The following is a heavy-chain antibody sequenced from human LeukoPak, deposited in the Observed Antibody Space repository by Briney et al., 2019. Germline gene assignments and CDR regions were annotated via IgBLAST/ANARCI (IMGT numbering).Heavy chain of an antibody. V-gene: IGHV1-46*01. Sequence: ASVKVSCKAFGYTFTSNYMHWVRQAPGQGPEWMGVISPSGGSTTYAQKFQGRVTLTRDMSTSTDYLELSSLRSEDTAVYYCAGGPRRIPAAGTKGYYYYYMDVWGKGTTVTVSS. CDR3: AGGPRRIPAAGTKGYYYYYMDV. CDR2: ISPSGGST. D-gene: IGHD6-13*01. J-gene: IGHJ6*03. CDR1: GYTFTSNY.